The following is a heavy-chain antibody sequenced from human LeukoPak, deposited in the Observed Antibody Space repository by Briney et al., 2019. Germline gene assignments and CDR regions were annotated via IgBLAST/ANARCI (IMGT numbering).Heavy chain of an antibody. CDR3: ARLIHSSGRPGMDV. CDR2: IYYSGST. J-gene: IGHJ6*02. CDR1: GGSISSSSYY. Sequence: PSETLSLTCTVSGGSISSSSYYWGWIRQPPGKGLEWIGSIYYSGSTNYNPSLKSRVTISVDTSKNQFSLKLSSVTAADTAVYYCARLIHSSGRPGMDVWGQGTTVTVSS. V-gene: IGHV4-39*07. D-gene: IGHD6-19*01.